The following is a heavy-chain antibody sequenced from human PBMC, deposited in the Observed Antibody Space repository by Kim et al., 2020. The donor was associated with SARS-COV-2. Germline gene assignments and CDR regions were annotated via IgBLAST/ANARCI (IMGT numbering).Heavy chain of an antibody. CDR3: AKDLGMIVVVILDY. CDR1: GFTFSSYA. J-gene: IGHJ4*02. Sequence: GGSLRPSCAASGFTFSSYAMSWVRQAPGKGLEWVSAISGSGGSTYYADSVKGRFTISRDNSKNTLYLQMNSLRAEDTAVYYCAKDLGMIVVVILDYWGQGTLVTVSS. D-gene: IGHD3-22*01. V-gene: IGHV3-23*01. CDR2: ISGSGGST.